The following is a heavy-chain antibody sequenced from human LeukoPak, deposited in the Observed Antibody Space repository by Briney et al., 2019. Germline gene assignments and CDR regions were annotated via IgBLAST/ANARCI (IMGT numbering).Heavy chain of an antibody. CDR1: GFNFKLYS. CDR3: PRGGGAWGEFDY. D-gene: IGHD3-16*01. Sequence: PGGSLRLSCAASGFNFKLYSMHWVRQAPGKGLEWVSSISSSATYKYYPDSLKGRFTISRDNAKKSLFLQLDSLRAEDTAVYSCPRGGGAWGEFDYWGLGTLVIVSS. V-gene: IGHV3-21*01. J-gene: IGHJ4*02. CDR2: ISSSATYK.